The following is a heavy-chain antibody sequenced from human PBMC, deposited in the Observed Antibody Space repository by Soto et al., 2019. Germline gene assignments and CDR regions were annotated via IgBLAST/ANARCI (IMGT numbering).Heavy chain of an antibody. V-gene: IGHV4-34*01. CDR1: GGSFSGYY. Sequence: SETLTLTCAVYGGSFSGYYWSWIRQPPGKGLEWIGEINHSGSTNYNPSLKSRVTISVDTSKNQFSLKLSSVTAADTAGYYCARLVGVSDTAMVTGLDYWGQGTLVTVS. D-gene: IGHD5-18*01. J-gene: IGHJ4*02. CDR3: ARLVGVSDTAMVTGLDY. CDR2: INHSGST.